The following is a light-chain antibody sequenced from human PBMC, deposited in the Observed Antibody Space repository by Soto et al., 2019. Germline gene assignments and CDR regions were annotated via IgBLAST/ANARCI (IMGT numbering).Light chain of an antibody. J-gene: IGKJ1*01. CDR2: RTS. Sequence: EIVMTQSPATLSVSPGERATLSCRASQSISSNLAWYQQKPGQAPRLLMFRTSSRATGFPARFSGSGSGTEFNLTISSLQSEDFAVYYCQQYGSSSSWTFGQGTKVDI. CDR1: QSISSN. CDR3: QQYGSSSSWT. V-gene: IGKV3-15*01.